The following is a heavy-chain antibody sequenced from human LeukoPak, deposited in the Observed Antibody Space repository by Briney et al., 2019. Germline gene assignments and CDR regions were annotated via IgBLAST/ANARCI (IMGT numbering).Heavy chain of an antibody. J-gene: IGHJ4*02. D-gene: IGHD6-19*01. CDR3: ARDTGIAVAGPFDY. CDR2: ISSSSSYI. CDR1: GFTFSSYS. Sequence: PGGSLRLSCAASGFTFSSYSMNWVRQAPGKGLEWVSSISSSSSYIYYADSVKGRFTISRDNAKNSLYLQMNSLRAEDTAVYYCARDTGIAVAGPFDYWSQGTLVTVSS. V-gene: IGHV3-21*01.